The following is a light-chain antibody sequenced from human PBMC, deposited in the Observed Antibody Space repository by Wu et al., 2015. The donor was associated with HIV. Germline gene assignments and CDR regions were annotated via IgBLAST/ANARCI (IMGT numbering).Light chain of an antibody. J-gene: IGKJ4*01. Sequence: EIVLTQSPGTLSLSPGERATLSCRASQSLSGSYLAWYQKRPGQAPRLLIYGESSRATGIPDRFSGSGSGTDFTLTISRLEPEDFAVYYCQQYGRSPLTFGGGTKVEIK. CDR2: GES. CDR1: QSLSGSY. CDR3: QQYGRSPLT. V-gene: IGKV3-20*01.